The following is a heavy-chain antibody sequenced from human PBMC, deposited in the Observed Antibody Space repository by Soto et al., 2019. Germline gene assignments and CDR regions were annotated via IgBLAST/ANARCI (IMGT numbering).Heavy chain of an antibody. CDR2: ISSSGSTI. Sequence: PGGSPRLSCAASGFTFSSYEMNWVRQAPGKGLEWVSYISSSGSTIYYADSVKGRFTISRDNAKNSLYLQMNSLRAEDTAVYYCARDDIVVVPAAAGSMDVWGQGTTVTVSS. CDR3: ARDDIVVVPAAAGSMDV. D-gene: IGHD2-2*01. V-gene: IGHV3-48*03. CDR1: GFTFSSYE. J-gene: IGHJ6*02.